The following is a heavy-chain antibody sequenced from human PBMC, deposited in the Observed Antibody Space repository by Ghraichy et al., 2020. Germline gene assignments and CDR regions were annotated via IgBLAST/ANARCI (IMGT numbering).Heavy chain of an antibody. CDR3: ARSRIAQVSYYFDY. D-gene: IGHD2-15*01. Sequence: SETLSLTCAVYGGSFSAYYWSWIRQPPGKGLEWIGEINHSGSTNYNPSLKSRVTISVDTSKNQFSLKLSSVTAADTAVYYCARSRIAQVSYYFDYWGQGTLVTVSS. CDR1: GGSFSAYY. CDR2: INHSGST. V-gene: IGHV4-34*01. J-gene: IGHJ4*02.